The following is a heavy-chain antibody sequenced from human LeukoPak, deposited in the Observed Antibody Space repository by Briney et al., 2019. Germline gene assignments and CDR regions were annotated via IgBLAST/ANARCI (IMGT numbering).Heavy chain of an antibody. J-gene: IGHJ4*02. CDR2: IYHSGST. V-gene: IGHV4-38-2*01. D-gene: IGHD6-13*01. CDR1: GYSISSGYY. CDR3: VRLERVGVAAAGNIY. Sequence: SETLSLTCAVSGYSISSGYYWGWIRQPPGKGLEWIGSIYHSGSTYYNPSLKSRVTISVDTSKNQFSLKLSSVTAADTAVYYCVRLERVGVAAAGNIYWGQGTLVTVSS.